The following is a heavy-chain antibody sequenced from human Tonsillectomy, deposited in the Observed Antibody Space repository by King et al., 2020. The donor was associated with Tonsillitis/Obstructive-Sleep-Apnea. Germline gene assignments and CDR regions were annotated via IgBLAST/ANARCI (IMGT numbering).Heavy chain of an antibody. CDR1: GFTFSSFV. J-gene: IGHJ4*02. Sequence: VQLVESGGGLVQPGGSLRLSCAASGFTFSSFVMSWVGQAPGKGLEWVSSFSGSGGSTYYAGSVKGRFTIFRDTSKNTLYLQMDSLRAEDTAVYYCAKSLYSSSSLLDYWGQGALVTVSS. CDR3: AKSLYSSSSLLDY. V-gene: IGHV3-23*04. CDR2: FSGSGGST. D-gene: IGHD6-6*01.